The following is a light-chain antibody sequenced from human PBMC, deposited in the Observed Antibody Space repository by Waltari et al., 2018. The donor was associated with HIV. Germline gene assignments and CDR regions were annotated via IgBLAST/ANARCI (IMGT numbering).Light chain of an antibody. Sequence: GSSSNIGASNDVHWYQQLPGTAPKLLIYRNTNRPSGVPDRFSGSKSGTSASLAITGLRAEDEADYFCQSFDNGLSGVFGGGTKLTVL. CDR2: RNT. V-gene: IGLV1-40*01. CDR3: QSFDNGLSGV. CDR1: SSNIGASND. J-gene: IGLJ2*01.